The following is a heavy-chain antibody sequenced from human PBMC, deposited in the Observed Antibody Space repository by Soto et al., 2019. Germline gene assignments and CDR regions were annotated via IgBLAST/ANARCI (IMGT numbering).Heavy chain of an antibody. CDR1: GFPFSNHA. CDR2: ISDGGDLI. CDR3: AKRQGTGLAAKNFDF. D-gene: IGHD2-15*01. Sequence: GGSLRLACAASGFPFSNHAMSWVRQAPGKGLEWVSGISDGGDLIYYADSVKGRFSMSRDNSENMLYLQMTNLRAEDTAIYFCAKRQGTGLAAKNFDFWGQGTLVTVYS. V-gene: IGHV3-23*01. J-gene: IGHJ4*02.